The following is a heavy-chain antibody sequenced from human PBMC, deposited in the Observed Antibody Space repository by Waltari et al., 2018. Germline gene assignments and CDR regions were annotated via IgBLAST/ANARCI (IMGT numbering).Heavy chain of an antibody. J-gene: IGHJ6*02. CDR3: ARDRWGYSGYEVARGMDV. V-gene: IGHV1-69*08. Sequence: QVQLVQSGAEVKKPGSSVKVSCKASGGTFSSYTISWVRQAPGQGLEWMGRIIPILGIANDAQKVQGRVTITADKSTSTAYMELSSLRSEDTAVYYCARDRWGYSGYEVARGMDVWGQGTTVTVSS. CDR2: IIPILGIA. D-gene: IGHD5-12*01. CDR1: GGTFSSYT.